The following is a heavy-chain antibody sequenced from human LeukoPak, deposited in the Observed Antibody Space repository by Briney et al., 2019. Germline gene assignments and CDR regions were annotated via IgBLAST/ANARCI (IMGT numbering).Heavy chain of an antibody. CDR3: ARDRGRYYGSGSSSYYYMGV. CDR1: GYTFTGYY. Sequence: GASVKVSCKASGYTFTGYYMHWVRQAPGQGLEWMGIINPSGGSTSYAQKFQGRVTMTRDTSTSTVYMELSSLRSEDTAVYYCARDRGRYYGSGSSSYYYMGVWGKGTTVTISS. J-gene: IGHJ6*03. CDR2: INPSGGST. V-gene: IGHV1-46*01. D-gene: IGHD3-10*01.